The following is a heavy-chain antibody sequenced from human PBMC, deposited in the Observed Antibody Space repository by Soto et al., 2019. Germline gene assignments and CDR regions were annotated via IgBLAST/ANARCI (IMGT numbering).Heavy chain of an antibody. J-gene: IGHJ4*02. CDR2: LWSDGSEK. CDR1: GFTFSSNG. CDR3: ARDLGRFNFGSAYFVY. D-gene: IGHD3-10*01. Sequence: QVQLVESGGGVVQPGRSLRLSCAASGFTFSSNGMHWVRQAPGKGLEWVAVLWSDGSEKYYADSVKGRFSISRDNSKNTLYLHMDSLRAEATAVYYCARDLGRFNFGSAYFVYWRQGTLVTVSS. V-gene: IGHV3-33*01.